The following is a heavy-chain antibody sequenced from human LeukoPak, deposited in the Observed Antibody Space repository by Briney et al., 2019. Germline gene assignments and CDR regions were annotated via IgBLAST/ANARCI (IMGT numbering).Heavy chain of an antibody. CDR1: GLSFSSYA. J-gene: IGHJ4*02. V-gene: IGHV3-23*01. Sequence: GGSLRLSCAASGLSFSSYAMSWVRQAPGKGLEWVSGITASGSSTYYADSVKGRFTISRDNSKNTLYLQMNSLRAEDTAVFYCAKDLLKRVVAGPDYWGQGTLVTVSS. D-gene: IGHD6-19*01. CDR3: AKDLLKRVVAGPDY. CDR2: ITASGSST.